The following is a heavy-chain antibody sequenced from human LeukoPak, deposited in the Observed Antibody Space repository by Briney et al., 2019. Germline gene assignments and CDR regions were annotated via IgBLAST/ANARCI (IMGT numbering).Heavy chain of an antibody. CDR2: IYYSGST. Sequence: PSETLSLTCTVSGGSISSYYWSWIRQPPGKGLEWIEYIYYSGSTNYNPSLKSRVTISVDTSKNQFSLKLSSVTAADTAVYYCARHPSYYDRIDYWGQGTLVTVSS. V-gene: IGHV4-59*08. CDR3: ARHPSYYDRIDY. D-gene: IGHD3-22*01. J-gene: IGHJ4*02. CDR1: GGSISSYY.